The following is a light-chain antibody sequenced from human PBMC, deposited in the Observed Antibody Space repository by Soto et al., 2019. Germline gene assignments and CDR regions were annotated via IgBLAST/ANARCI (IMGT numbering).Light chain of an antibody. CDR2: GAS. CDR3: QQYGSSPPYT. J-gene: IGKJ3*01. Sequence: EIVLTQSPGTLSLSPGERATLSCRASQSVSSSYLAWYQQKPGQAPRLLIYGASSRATGIPDRFSGSGSGTDFTLTISRLEPEDVVVYYCQQYGSSPPYTFGPGTKVDI. V-gene: IGKV3-20*01. CDR1: QSVSSSY.